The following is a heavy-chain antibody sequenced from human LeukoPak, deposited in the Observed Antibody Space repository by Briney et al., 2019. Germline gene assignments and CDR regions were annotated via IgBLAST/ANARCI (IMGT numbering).Heavy chain of an antibody. CDR1: GYTFTSYG. D-gene: IGHD2-2*02. CDR3: ARDRCSSTSCYNGY. Sequence: ASVKVSCKASGYTFTSYGISWVRQAPGQGLEWMGRIIPILGIANYAQKFQGRVTITADKSTSTAYMELSSLRSEDTAVYYCARDRCSSTSCYNGYWGQGTLVTVSS. V-gene: IGHV1-69*04. J-gene: IGHJ4*02. CDR2: IIPILGIA.